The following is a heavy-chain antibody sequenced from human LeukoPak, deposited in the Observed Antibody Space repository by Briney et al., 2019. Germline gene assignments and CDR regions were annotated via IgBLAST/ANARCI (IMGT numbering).Heavy chain of an antibody. V-gene: IGHV3-74*01. CDR3: VRSCSIGISCYGWFDP. J-gene: IGHJ5*02. CDR2: INNDGSST. Sequence: PGGSLRLSCAASGFTFSTHWMHWVRQAPGKGPVWVSRINNDGSSTSYADSVKGRFTISRDNAKNTLYLQMNSLRVEDTAVYYCVRSCSIGISCYGWFDPWGQGTLVTVSS. CDR1: GFTFSTHW. D-gene: IGHD2-15*01.